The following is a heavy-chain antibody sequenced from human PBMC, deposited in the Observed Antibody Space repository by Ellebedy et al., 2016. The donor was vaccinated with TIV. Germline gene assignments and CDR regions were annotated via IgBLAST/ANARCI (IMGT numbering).Heavy chain of an antibody. CDR2: FSGGGGGP. Sequence: GGSLRLXCAASGFTFSSSAMSWVRQAPGKGLEWVSGFSGGGGGPYYADSVKGRFTISRDNAKNSLFLQMDSLRAEDTAVYYCAREDMLRGWRNYFVDYWGQGTLVTVSS. CDR3: AREDMLRGWRNYFVDY. D-gene: IGHD3-10*01. V-gene: IGHV3-23*01. CDR1: GFTFSSSA. J-gene: IGHJ4*02.